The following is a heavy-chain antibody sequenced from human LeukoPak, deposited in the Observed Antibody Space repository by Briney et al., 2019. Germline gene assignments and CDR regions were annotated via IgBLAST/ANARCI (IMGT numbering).Heavy chain of an antibody. CDR1: GGSINRSDFY. CDR2: NKHSGST. V-gene: IGHV4-39*07. CDR3: ARVKFFGVPAASPPRQFDP. J-gene: IGHJ5*02. Sequence: SETLSLTRTISGGSINRSDFYWGWVRQPPRKGPEWIGGNKHSGSTNYNPSLKSRVTISVDTSKNQFSLKLSSVTAADTAVYYCARVKFFGVPAASPPRQFDPWGQGTLVTVSS. D-gene: IGHD2-2*01.